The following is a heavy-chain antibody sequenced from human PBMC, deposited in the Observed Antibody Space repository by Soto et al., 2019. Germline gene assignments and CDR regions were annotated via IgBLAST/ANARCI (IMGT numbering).Heavy chain of an antibody. CDR3: ARDPGDYPETEPSFDY. D-gene: IGHD4-17*01. V-gene: IGHV3-7*01. CDR1: GFTFSSDW. J-gene: IGHJ4*02. Sequence: GGSLRLSCAASGFTFSSDWMSWVRQAPGKGLEWVANIKQDGSEKYYVDSVKGRFTISRDNAKNSLYLQMNSLRAEDTAVYYCARDPGDYPETEPSFDYWGQGPRVTVSS. CDR2: IKQDGSEK.